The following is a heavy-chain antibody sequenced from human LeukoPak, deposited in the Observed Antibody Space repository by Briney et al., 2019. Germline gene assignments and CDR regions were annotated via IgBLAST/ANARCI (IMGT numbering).Heavy chain of an antibody. V-gene: IGHV1-69*05. D-gene: IGHD1-1*01. CDR2: IIPIFGTT. J-gene: IGHJ4*02. CDR1: GGTFSSYA. CDR3: ARGAWNALPYYFDY. Sequence: SVKVSCKASGGTFSSYAISWVRQAPGQGLEWMGGIIPIFGTTNYAQKFQGRVTITTDESTSTAYMELSSLRSEDTAVYYCARGAWNALPYYFDYWGQGTLVTVSS.